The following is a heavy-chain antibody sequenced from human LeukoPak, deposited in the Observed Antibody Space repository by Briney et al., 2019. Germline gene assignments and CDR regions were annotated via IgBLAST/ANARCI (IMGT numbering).Heavy chain of an antibody. CDR3: ARGSPPGV. D-gene: IGHD2-8*01. J-gene: IGHJ4*02. Sequence: PGGCLRLSCAASGFTFGGFHMHWVRQAPGKGLEWVAMMSDVGQHYADSVKGRFTISRDNSKKTLYLQMDSLRVDDTALYYCARGSPPGVWGQGAPVPVSS. CDR2: MSDVGQ. V-gene: IGHV3-30*04. CDR1: GFTFGGFH.